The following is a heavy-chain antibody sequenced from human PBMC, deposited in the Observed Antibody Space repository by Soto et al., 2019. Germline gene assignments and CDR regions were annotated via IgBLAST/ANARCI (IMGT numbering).Heavy chain of an antibody. CDR1: GGTFSSYA. CDR2: IIPIFGTA. J-gene: IGHJ4*02. CDR3: ARDRITGTHPFDY. V-gene: IGHV1-69*01. D-gene: IGHD1-20*01. Sequence: QVQLVQSGAEVKKPGSSVKVSCKASGGTFSSYAISWVRQAPGQGLEWMGGIIPIFGTANYAQKFQGRVTITADESTRTAYMELSSLLSEDTAVYYCARDRITGTHPFDYWGQGTLVTVSS.